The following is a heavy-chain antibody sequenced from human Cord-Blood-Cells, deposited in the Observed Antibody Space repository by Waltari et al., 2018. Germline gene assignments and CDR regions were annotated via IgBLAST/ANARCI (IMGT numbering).Heavy chain of an antibody. J-gene: IGHJ5*02. D-gene: IGHD3-3*01. Sequence: EVQLLESGGGLVQPGGSLRLSCAASGFTFSSYAMSWVRQAPGKVLGWVSAISGSGGSTYYADSVKGRFTISRDNSKNTLYLQMNSLRAEDTAVYYCAKNGGDDFWSGYYPDYNWFDPWGQGTLVTVSS. V-gene: IGHV3-23*01. CDR2: ISGSGGST. CDR3: AKNGGDDFWSGYYPDYNWFDP. CDR1: GFTFSSYA.